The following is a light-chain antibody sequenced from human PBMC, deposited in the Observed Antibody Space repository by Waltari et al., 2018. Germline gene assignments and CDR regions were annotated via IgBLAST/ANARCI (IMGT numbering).Light chain of an antibody. Sequence: IQMTQSPSSLSASVGDRVTITCRASQSISSSLNWYQQIPGKAPKVLVYVASNLQNGVPSRFSGSGSGTDFSLTISSLQPEDFATYYCQQYHTYPYTFGQGTQLEIK. CDR2: VAS. CDR1: QSISSS. V-gene: IGKV1-39*01. J-gene: IGKJ2*01. CDR3: QQYHTYPYT.